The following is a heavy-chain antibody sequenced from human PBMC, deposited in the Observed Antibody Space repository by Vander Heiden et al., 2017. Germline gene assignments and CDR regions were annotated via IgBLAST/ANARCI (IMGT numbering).Heavy chain of an antibody. Sequence: QGQVVQSGAAAKKPGASVRVSCKASGYTFTTYAINWVRQASGQGLEWMGWMDPKTGETGYAQRFQGRVTMTRNISRSTAYMELSGLRSEDTAVYFCARVARFAGSYYNYFDTWGQGSLVTVSS. J-gene: IGHJ4*02. D-gene: IGHD1-26*01. CDR1: GYTFTTYA. V-gene: IGHV1-8*01. CDR2: MDPKTGET. CDR3: ARVARFAGSYYNYFDT.